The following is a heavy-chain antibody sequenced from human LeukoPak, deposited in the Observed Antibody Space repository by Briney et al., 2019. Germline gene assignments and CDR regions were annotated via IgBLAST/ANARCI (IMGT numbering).Heavy chain of an antibody. J-gene: IGHJ6*02. CDR3: ARVMVRGRYYYHGMDV. Sequence: ASVKVSCKASGYTFTSYAMNWVRQAPGQGLEWMGWINTNTGNPTYAQGFTGRFVFSLDTSVSTAYLQISSLKAEDTAVYYCARVMVRGRYYYHGMDVWGQGTTVTVSS. V-gene: IGHV7-4-1*02. CDR1: GYTFTSYA. CDR2: INTNTGNP. D-gene: IGHD3-10*01.